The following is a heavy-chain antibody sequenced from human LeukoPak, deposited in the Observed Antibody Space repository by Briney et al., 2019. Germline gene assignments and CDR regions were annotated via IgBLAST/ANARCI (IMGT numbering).Heavy chain of an antibody. CDR1: GYSINSISSTYY. D-gene: IGHD3-10*01. CDR3: ARHGSRYYYGSGSAPRKPHFDP. Sequence: SETLSLTCTVSGYSINSISSTYYWGWVRQSPGKGLEWIGSIYHSGSTNYNPSLKSRVTISVDTSKNQFSLKLSSVTAADTAVYYCARHGSRYYYGSGSAPRKPHFDPWGQGTLVTVPS. V-gene: IGHV4-38-2*02. J-gene: IGHJ5*02. CDR2: IYHSGST.